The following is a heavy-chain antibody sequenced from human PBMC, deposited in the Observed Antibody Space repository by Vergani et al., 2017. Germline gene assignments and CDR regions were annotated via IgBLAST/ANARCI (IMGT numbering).Heavy chain of an antibody. CDR3: AKVGRSEVAGTFGAFDI. CDR1: GFTFIMHA. Sequence: EVQLLESGGDLVQPGGSLRLSCAASGFTFIMHAMSWVRQAPGKGLEWVSTLSASDRRTHYADSVKGRFTISRDISKNTLFLHMNSLRSEDTAVYYCAKVGRSEVAGTFGAFDIWGQGTMVTVSS. D-gene: IGHD6-19*01. CDR2: LSASDRRT. V-gene: IGHV3-23*01. J-gene: IGHJ3*02.